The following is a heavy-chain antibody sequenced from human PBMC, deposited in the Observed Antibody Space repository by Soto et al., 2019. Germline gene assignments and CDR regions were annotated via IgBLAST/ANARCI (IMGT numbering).Heavy chain of an antibody. V-gene: IGHV1-69*06. Sequence: QVQLVQSGAEVKKPGSSVNVSCKASGGTFISYAFNWVRQAPGHGLEWMGGIIPMFGTANSVQKFQGRVTITADKSTSPAYMELSSLRSEDTAVYYCAVQPGGNFYPYDAFDVWGQGTMVTVSS. J-gene: IGHJ3*01. CDR1: GGTFISYA. D-gene: IGHD1-7*01. CDR2: IIPMFGTA. CDR3: AVQPGGNFYPYDAFDV.